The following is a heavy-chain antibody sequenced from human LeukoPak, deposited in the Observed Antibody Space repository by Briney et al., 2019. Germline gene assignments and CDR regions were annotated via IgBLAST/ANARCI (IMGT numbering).Heavy chain of an antibody. CDR1: GFTFSSYS. D-gene: IGHD6-19*01. V-gene: IGHV3-21*01. CDR3: ARGYGSGWYFGD. J-gene: IGHJ4*02. CDR2: ISSSSSYI. Sequence: GGSLRLSCAASGFTFSSYSMNWVRQAPGKGLEWVSSISSSSSYIYYADSVKGRFTISRDNAKNSLYLQMNSLRAEDTAVYYCARGYGSGWYFGDWGQGTLVTVSS.